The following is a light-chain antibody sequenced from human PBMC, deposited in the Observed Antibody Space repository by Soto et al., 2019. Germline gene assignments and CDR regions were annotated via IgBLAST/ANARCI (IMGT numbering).Light chain of an antibody. J-gene: IGKJ4*01. CDR2: GAS. CDR3: QQYNNWPLT. V-gene: IGKV3-15*01. Sequence: EIVMTQSPVTLSVSPGERATLSCRASQSVSSNLAWYQQTPGQAPRLLIYGASTRATGIPARFSGSGSATEFTLTISSLQSEDFAVYYCQQYNNWPLTFGGGTKV. CDR1: QSVSSN.